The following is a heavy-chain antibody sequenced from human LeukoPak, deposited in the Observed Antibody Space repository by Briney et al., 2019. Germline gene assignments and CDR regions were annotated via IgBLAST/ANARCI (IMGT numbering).Heavy chain of an antibody. D-gene: IGHD1-26*01. CDR1: GSTFTSYD. CDR2: INLNSGNT. Sequence: ASVKVSCTASGSTFTSYDINWVRQATGQGLEWMGWINLNSGNTGYAQNFQGRLTVTRDTSINTAYMELSTLRSEDTAIYYCARVTGSIDYWGQGTLVTVSS. J-gene: IGHJ4*02. CDR3: ARVTGSIDY. V-gene: IGHV1-8*01.